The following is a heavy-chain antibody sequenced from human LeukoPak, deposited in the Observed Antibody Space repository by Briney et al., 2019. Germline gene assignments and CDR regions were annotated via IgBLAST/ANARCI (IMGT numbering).Heavy chain of an antibody. V-gene: IGHV3-30*02. CDR2: IRYDGSNK. J-gene: IGHJ4*02. CDR1: GFTFSSYG. Sequence: GGSLRLSCAASGFTFSSYGMHWVRQAPGKGLEWGAFIRYDGSNKYYADSVKGRFTISRDNSKNTLYLQMNSLRAEDTAVYYCAKDRGTYCSSTSCYYFDYWGQGTLVTVSS. D-gene: IGHD2-2*01. CDR3: AKDRGTYCSSTSCYYFDY.